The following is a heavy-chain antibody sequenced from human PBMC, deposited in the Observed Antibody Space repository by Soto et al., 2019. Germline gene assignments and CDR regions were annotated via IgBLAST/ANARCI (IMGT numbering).Heavy chain of an antibody. CDR2: IYYSGST. CDR1: GGSISSYY. J-gene: IGHJ3*02. Sequence: SETLSLTCTVSGGSISSYYWSWIRQPPGKGLEWIGYIYYSGSTNYNPSLKSRVTISVDTSKNQFSLKLSSVTAADTAVYYCARVWREGNAFDIWGQGTMVTVSS. D-gene: IGHD3-3*01. V-gene: IGHV4-59*01. CDR3: ARVWREGNAFDI.